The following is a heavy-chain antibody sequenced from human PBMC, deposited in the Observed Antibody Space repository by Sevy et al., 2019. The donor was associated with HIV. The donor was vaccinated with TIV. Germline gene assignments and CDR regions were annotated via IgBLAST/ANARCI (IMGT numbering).Heavy chain of an antibody. V-gene: IGHV3-74*01. CDR3: ARNRGYNVLDY. CDR2: MNNDGSST. Sequence: GGSLRLSCAASGFTFGNYWMVWVRQAPGKGLVWVSRMNNDGSSTNYADSVKGRFTISRDNAKNTLYLQMNSLRAEDTAVYYCARNRGYNVLDYWGHGTLVTVSS. CDR1: GFTFGNYW. D-gene: IGHD3-10*01. J-gene: IGHJ4*01.